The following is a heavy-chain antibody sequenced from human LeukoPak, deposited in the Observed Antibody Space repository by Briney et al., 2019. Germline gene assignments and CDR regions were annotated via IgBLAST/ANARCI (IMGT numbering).Heavy chain of an antibody. CDR2: IYTSGST. Sequence: PSETLSLTCTVSGGSISSYYWSWIRQPAGKGLEWIGRIYTSGSTHYNPSLKSRVTMSVDTSKNQFSLKLNSVTAADTAIYYCARVLCGSFYCPLFDDWGQGTLVTVS. J-gene: IGHJ4*02. D-gene: IGHD1-26*01. V-gene: IGHV4-4*07. CDR1: GGSISSYY. CDR3: ARVLCGSFYCPLFDD.